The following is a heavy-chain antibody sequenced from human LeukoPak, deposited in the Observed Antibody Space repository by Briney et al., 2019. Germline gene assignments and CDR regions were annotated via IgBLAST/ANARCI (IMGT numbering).Heavy chain of an antibody. CDR3: ARVDRRDTMIVDP. D-gene: IGHD3-22*01. CDR1: GYTFTSYA. Sequence: GASVKVSCKASGYTFTSYAMHWVRQAPGQRLEWMGWINAGNGNTKYSQKFQGRVTITRDTSASTAYMELSSLRSEDTAVYYCARVDRRDTMIVDPWGQGTLVTVSS. J-gene: IGHJ5*02. V-gene: IGHV1-3*01. CDR2: INAGNGNT.